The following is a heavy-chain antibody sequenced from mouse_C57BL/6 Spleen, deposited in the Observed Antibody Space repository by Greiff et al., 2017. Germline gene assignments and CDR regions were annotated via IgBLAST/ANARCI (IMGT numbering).Heavy chain of an antibody. CDR2: IYPGDGDT. CDR3: ARSRGIITTGFFDY. J-gene: IGHJ2*01. CDR1: GYAFSSSW. Sequence: QVQLQQSGPELVKPGASVKISCKASGYAFSSSWMNWVKQRPGKGLEWIGRIYPGDGDTNFNGKFKGKATLTADKSSSTAYMQLSSLTSEDSAVYFCARSRGIITTGFFDYWGQGTTLTVSS. D-gene: IGHD1-1*01. V-gene: IGHV1-82*01.